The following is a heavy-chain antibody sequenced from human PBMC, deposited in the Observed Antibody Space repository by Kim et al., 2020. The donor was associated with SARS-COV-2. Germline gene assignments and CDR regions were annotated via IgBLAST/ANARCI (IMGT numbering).Heavy chain of an antibody. CDR2: IYYSGTT. CDR1: GGSISSSSYY. CDR3: ASGREGSSYAFDI. V-gene: IGHV4-39*01. J-gene: IGHJ3*02. Sequence: SETLSLTCTVSGGSISSSSYYWGWVRQPPGMGLEWIGSIYYSGTTYYNPSLKSRVTMSVDTSTNQFSLKLSSVTAADTAVYYCASGREGSSYAFDIWGQGTMVTVSS. D-gene: IGHD1-26*01.